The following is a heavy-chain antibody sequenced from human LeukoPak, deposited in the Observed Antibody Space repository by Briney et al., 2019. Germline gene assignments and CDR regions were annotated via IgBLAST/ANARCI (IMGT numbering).Heavy chain of an antibody. CDR2: IKRDGSEK. V-gene: IGHV3-7*01. CDR3: ARGYYGMEV. J-gene: IGHJ6*02. CDR1: GLIFSSYW. Sequence: GGSLRLSCAASGLIFSSYWMSWVRQAPGKGLEWVANIKRDGSEKYYVDSVKGRFTISRDNAENSLYLQMNSLRDEDTALYYCARGYYGMEVWGQGTTVTVSS.